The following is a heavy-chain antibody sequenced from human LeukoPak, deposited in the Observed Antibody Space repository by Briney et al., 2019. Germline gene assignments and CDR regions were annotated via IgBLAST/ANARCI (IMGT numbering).Heavy chain of an antibody. D-gene: IGHD1-26*01. CDR1: GFTFSSYW. Sequence: GGSLRLSCAASGFTFSSYWMSWVRQAPGKGLEWVANIKQDGSEKYYVDSVKGRFTISRDNAKNSLYLQMISLRAEDTAVYYCARDLTGYSGSYSDYWGQGTLVTVSS. CDR3: ARDLTGYSGSYSDY. V-gene: IGHV3-7*01. CDR2: IKQDGSEK. J-gene: IGHJ4*02.